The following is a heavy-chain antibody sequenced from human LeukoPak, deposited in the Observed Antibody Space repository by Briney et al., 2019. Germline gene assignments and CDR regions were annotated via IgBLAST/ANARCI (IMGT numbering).Heavy chain of an antibody. CDR2: IYTSGST. Sequence: SETLSLTCTVSSGSISSYYWSWIRQPAGKGLEWIGRIYTSGSTNYNPSLKSRVTMSVDTSKNQFSLKLSSVTAADTAVYYCARDQSAHYYYYMDVWGKGTTVTVSS. J-gene: IGHJ6*03. CDR1: SGSISSYY. CDR3: ARDQSAHYYYYMDV. V-gene: IGHV4-4*07.